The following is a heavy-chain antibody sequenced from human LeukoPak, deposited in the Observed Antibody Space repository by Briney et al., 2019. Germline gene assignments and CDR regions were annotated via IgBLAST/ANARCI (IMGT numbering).Heavy chain of an antibody. V-gene: IGHV3-23*01. CDR3: AKGQGSVTYKYYFDY. CDR1: GFTLSSYA. CDR2: IGGSGATT. D-gene: IGHD3-10*01. J-gene: IGHJ4*02. Sequence: GGSLRLSCAASGFTLSSYAMSWVRQAPGKGLEWVSAIGGSGATTYYADSVRGRFTISRDNSKNTMYLQMSSLRAEDTAVYYCAKGQGSVTYKYYFDYWGQGTLVTVSS.